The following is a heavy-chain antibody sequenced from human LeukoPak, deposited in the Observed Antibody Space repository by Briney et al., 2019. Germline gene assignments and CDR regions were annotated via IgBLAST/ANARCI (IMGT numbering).Heavy chain of an antibody. CDR2: IWYDGSNK. CDR3: ARDYSNYKVAYYFDH. Sequence: PGGSLRLSCAASGFTFSSYGMHWVRQAPGKGLEWVAVIWYDGSNKYYADSVKGRFTISRDNSKNTLYLQMNSLRAEDTAVYYCARDYSNYKVAYYFDHWGQGTLVTVSS. V-gene: IGHV3-33*01. J-gene: IGHJ4*02. D-gene: IGHD1-7*01. CDR1: GFTFSSYG.